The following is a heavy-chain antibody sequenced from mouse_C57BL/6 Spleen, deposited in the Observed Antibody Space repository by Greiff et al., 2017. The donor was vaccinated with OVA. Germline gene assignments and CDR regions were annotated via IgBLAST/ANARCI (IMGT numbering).Heavy chain of an antibody. Sequence: EVMLVESGGGLVKPGGSLKLSCAASGFTFSSYTMSWVRQTPEKRLEWVATISGGGGNTYYPDSVKGRFTISRDNAKNTLYLQMSSLRSEDTALDYCARQGDYYVFDYWGQGTTLTVSS. CDR1: GFTFSSYT. D-gene: IGHD2-1*01. J-gene: IGHJ2*01. V-gene: IGHV5-9*01. CDR3: ARQGDYYVFDY. CDR2: ISGGGGNT.